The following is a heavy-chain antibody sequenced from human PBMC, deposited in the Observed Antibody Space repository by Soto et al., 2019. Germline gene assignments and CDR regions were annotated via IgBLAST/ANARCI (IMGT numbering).Heavy chain of an antibody. CDR2: ISAYNGNT. J-gene: IGHJ5*02. CDR1: GYTFTSYG. Sequence: ASVKVSCKASGYTFTSYGISWVRQAPGQGLEWMGWISAYNGNTNYAQKLQGRVTMTTDTSTSTACMELSSLRSEDTAVYYCARSGNTYYYDSSWFDPWGQGTLVTVSS. D-gene: IGHD3-22*01. V-gene: IGHV1-18*01. CDR3: ARSGNTYYYDSSWFDP.